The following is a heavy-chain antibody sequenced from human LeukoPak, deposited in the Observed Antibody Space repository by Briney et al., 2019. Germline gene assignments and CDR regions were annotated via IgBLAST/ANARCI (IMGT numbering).Heavy chain of an antibody. Sequence: SETLSLTCIVSGGSISSYYWSLIRQPPGKGLEWIGYIRYSGSTKYNPSLKSRVTISVDTSKNQFSLKLSSVTTADTAVYYCAGDPAERSGSYIWGQGTMVTVSS. D-gene: IGHD3-10*01. V-gene: IGHV4-59*01. CDR2: IRYSGST. CDR1: GGSISSYY. CDR3: AGDPAERSGSYI. J-gene: IGHJ3*02.